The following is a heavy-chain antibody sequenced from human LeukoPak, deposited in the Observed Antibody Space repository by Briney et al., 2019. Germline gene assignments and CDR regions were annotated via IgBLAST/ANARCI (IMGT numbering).Heavy chain of an antibody. Sequence: ASVKVSCKVSGYTLTELSMHWVRQAPGKGLGWMGGFDPEDGETIYAQKFQGRVTMIEDTSTDTAYMELSSLRSEDTAVYYCATDAGYSYGYWFDYWGQGTLVTVSS. CDR2: FDPEDGET. CDR1: GYTLTELS. CDR3: ATDAGYSYGYWFDY. J-gene: IGHJ4*02. D-gene: IGHD5-18*01. V-gene: IGHV1-24*01.